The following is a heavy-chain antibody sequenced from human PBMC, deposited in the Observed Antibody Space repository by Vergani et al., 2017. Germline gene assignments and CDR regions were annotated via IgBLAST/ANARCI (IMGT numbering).Heavy chain of an antibody. V-gene: IGHV4-39*01. CDR2: IYYSGST. CDR1: GASIRSSNYY. Sequence: QLQLQESGPGLVKPSATLSLTCSVSGASIRSSNYYWGWIRQPPGKGLEWIASIYYSGSTYYNPSLKSRVTISVDTSKNQFSLKLSSVTAADTAVYVCARHSTVEVLVKLGWIDPWGQGILVTVS. J-gene: IGHJ5*02. D-gene: IGHD2-21*01. CDR3: ARHSTVEVLVKLGWIDP.